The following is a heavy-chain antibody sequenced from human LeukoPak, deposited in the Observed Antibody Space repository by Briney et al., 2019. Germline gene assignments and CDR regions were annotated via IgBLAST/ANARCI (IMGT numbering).Heavy chain of an antibody. CDR1: GYTFTGYY. CDR3: ATRPITMVRGVIRNPYGMDV. V-gene: IGHV1-2*02. D-gene: IGHD3-10*01. CDR2: INPNSGGT. Sequence: GASVKVSCKASGYTFTGYYMHWVRQAPGQGLEWMGWINPNSGGTNYAQKFQGRVTMTRDTSISTAYMELSRLSSVTAADTAVYYCATRPITMVRGVIRNPYGMDVWGQGTTVTVSS. J-gene: IGHJ6*02.